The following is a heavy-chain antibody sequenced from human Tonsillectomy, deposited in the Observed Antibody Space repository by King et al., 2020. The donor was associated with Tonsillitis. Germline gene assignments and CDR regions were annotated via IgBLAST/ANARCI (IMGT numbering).Heavy chain of an antibody. CDR2: IIPIFGTP. Sequence: VQLVESGAEVKKPGSSVKVSCKASGGPFSTYAITWVRQAPGQGLEWIGAIIPIFGTPNYARKFQGRVTITADKSTTTAYMELSSLRSEDTAVYYCASGEYCTGGSCRFDYWGQGSLVTVSS. V-gene: IGHV1-69*06. D-gene: IGHD2-15*01. CDR3: ASGEYCTGGSCRFDY. J-gene: IGHJ4*02. CDR1: GGPFSTYA.